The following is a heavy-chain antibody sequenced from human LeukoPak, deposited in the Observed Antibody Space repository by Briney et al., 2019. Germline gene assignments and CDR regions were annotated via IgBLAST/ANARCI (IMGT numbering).Heavy chain of an antibody. CDR2: IYPGDSDT. CDR1: GYSFTSYW. D-gene: IGHD6-6*01. CDR3: ARGRRSSSGLVLRVYYYYYYMDV. J-gene: IGHJ6*03. Sequence: GESLKISCKGSGYSFTSYWIAWLRQMPGKGLEWMGIIYPGDSDTRYSPSFQGQVTISADKSISTAYLQWSSLKASDTAMYYCARGRRSSSGLVLRVYYYYYYMDVWGKGTTVTVSS. V-gene: IGHV5-51*01.